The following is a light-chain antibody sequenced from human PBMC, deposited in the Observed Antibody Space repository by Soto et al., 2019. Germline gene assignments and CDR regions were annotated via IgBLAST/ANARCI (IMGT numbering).Light chain of an antibody. CDR3: QHYGSHSYT. V-gene: IGKV1-5*03. J-gene: IGKJ2*01. CDR1: QSISNW. CDR2: KAS. Sequence: DILMTQSPSTVSASLGDRVTITCRASQSISNWLAWDQQKPGEAPTLLIYKASTSDGGVPSSFSGSGSGTETTLTISRLQPDDFATYYSQHYGSHSYTFGQGTKLEIK.